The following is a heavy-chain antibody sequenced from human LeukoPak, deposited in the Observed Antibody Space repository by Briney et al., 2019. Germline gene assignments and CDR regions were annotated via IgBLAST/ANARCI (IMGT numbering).Heavy chain of an antibody. D-gene: IGHD2/OR15-2a*01. Sequence: GGSLRLSCAASGFTFSSYGMHWVRQTPGKGLVWVSHINHDGSLTNYADFVKGRFTISRDFAKSTLYLQMTRLGAEDTAVYYCSRDVFSLGDSWGQGTLVTVSS. J-gene: IGHJ4*02. V-gene: IGHV3-74*01. CDR2: INHDGSLT. CDR1: GFTFSSYG. CDR3: SRDVFSLGDS.